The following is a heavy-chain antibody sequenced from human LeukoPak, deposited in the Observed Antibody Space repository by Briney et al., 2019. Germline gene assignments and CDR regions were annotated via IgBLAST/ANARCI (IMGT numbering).Heavy chain of an antibody. V-gene: IGHV3-23*01. CDR2: MSDSHSTT. Sequence: GSLRLSCAASGFTFSRYAMGWVRQAPGKGLEWVSGMSDSHSTTYYTDSVKGRFTISRDNSKNTLYLQMNSLRAEDTAVYYCAKNLYYYDSSGLDYWGQGTLVTVSS. D-gene: IGHD3-22*01. CDR1: GFTFSRYA. CDR3: AKNLYYYDSSGLDY. J-gene: IGHJ4*02.